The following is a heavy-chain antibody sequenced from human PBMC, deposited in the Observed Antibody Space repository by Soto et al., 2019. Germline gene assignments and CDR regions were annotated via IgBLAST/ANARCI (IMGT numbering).Heavy chain of an antibody. J-gene: IGHJ4*02. D-gene: IGHD3-22*01. CDR3: AKYQPMTQSRPYFDY. Sequence: EVQLLESGGDLIQPGGSLRLSCAASGFIFSSYAMSWVRQAPGKGLEWVSAISSSGGSTFYADSVKGRFTISRDNSRNTLYLQMNSLRAEDTAIYYCAKYQPMTQSRPYFDYWGQGTLVTVSS. CDR2: ISSSGGST. CDR1: GFIFSSYA. V-gene: IGHV3-23*01.